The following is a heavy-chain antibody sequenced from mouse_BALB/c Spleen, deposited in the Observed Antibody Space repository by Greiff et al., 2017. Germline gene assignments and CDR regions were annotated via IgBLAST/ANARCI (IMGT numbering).Heavy chain of an antibody. V-gene: IGHV5-6-5*01. D-gene: IGHD1-1*01. CDR2: ISSGGST. CDR3: ARGGFITTVGDYFDY. CDR1: GFTFSSYA. J-gene: IGHJ2*01. Sequence: EVKVEESGGGLVKPGGSLKLSCAASGFTFSSYAMSWVRQTPEKRLEWVASISSGGSTYYPDSVKGRFTISRDNARNILYLQMSSLRSEDTAMYYCARGGFITTVGDYFDYWGQGTTLTVSS.